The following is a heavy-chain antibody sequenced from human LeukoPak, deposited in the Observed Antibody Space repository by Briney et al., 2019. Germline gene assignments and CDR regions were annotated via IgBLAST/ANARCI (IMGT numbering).Heavy chain of an antibody. J-gene: IGHJ5*02. CDR1: GFTFSSYS. D-gene: IGHD5-18*01. V-gene: IGHV3-48*02. CDR3: ARSQWLALVWFDP. Sequence: GGSLRLSCAASGFTFSSYSMNWVRQAPGKGLEWVLYISSSSSSTIYYADSVKGRFTISRDNDKNSLYLQMNSLRDEDTAVYDCARSQWLALVWFDPWGQGTLVTVYS. CDR2: ISSSSSSTI.